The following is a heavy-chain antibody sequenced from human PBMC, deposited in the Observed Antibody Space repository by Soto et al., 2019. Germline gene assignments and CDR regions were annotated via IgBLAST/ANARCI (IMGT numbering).Heavy chain of an antibody. CDR1: GFTFDDYA. D-gene: IGHD3-16*02. V-gene: IGHV3-9*01. CDR3: AKDDNDYIWGSYRFGAFDI. Sequence: EVQLVESGGGLVQPGRSLRLSCAASGFTFDDYAMHWVRQAPGKGLEWVSGISWNSGSIGYADSVKGRFTISRDNAKNSLYLQMNSLRAEDTALYYCAKDDNDYIWGSYRFGAFDIWGQGTMVTVSS. J-gene: IGHJ3*02. CDR2: ISWNSGSI.